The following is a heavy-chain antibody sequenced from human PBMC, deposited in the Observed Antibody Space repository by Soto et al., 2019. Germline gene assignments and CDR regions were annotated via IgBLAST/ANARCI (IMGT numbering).Heavy chain of an antibody. V-gene: IGHV1-69*13. J-gene: IGHJ6*02. CDR3: ARDAYYYEPYVYYYYGMDV. CDR1: GGTFSSYA. Sequence: SVKVSCKASGGTFSSYAISWVRQAPGQGLEWMGGIIPIFGTANYAQKFQGRVTITADESTSTAYMELSSLRSEDTAVYYCARDAYYYEPYVYYYYGMDVWGQGTTVTVSS. CDR2: IIPIFGTA. D-gene: IGHD3-22*01.